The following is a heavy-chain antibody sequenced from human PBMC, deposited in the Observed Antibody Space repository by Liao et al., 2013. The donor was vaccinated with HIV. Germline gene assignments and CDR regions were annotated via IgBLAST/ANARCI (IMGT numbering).Heavy chain of an antibody. J-gene: IGHJ4*02. CDR3: ARGSGYSYGRRLDC. V-gene: IGHV4-39*07. D-gene: IGHD5-18*01. CDR2: IYYSGST. Sequence: QLQLQESGPGLVKPSETLFLTCTVSGDTMSSKYYWAWIRQFPGMGLEWIGSIYYSGSTYYNPSLKSRVTISVDTSKNQFSLKLSSVTAADTAVYYCARGSGYSYGRRLDCWGQGTLVTVSS. CDR1: GDTMSSKYY.